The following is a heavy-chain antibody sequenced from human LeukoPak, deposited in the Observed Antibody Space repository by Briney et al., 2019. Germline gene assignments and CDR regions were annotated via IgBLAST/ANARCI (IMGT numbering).Heavy chain of an antibody. CDR1: GFTFSIYA. J-gene: IGHJ4*02. V-gene: IGHV3-23*01. CDR2: ISGSGGTA. D-gene: IGHD3-9*01. CDR3: ARGPLGYDILTGYYGFDY. Sequence: PGGSLRLSCAASGFTFSIYAMSWVRQAPGKGLEWVSAISGSGGTAYYADSVKGRFTISRDNSKNTLYLQMNSLRAEDTAVYYCARGPLGYDILTGYYGFDYWGQGTLVTVSS.